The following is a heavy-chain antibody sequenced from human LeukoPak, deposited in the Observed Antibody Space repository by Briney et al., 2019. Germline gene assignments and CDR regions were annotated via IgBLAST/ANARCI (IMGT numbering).Heavy chain of an antibody. CDR2: ISYDGSDE. J-gene: IGHJ6*02. CDR3: ARDRSYYYYYGMDV. Sequence: GGSLRLSCAASGFTFSSYAMHWVRQAPGKGLEWVAVISYDGSDEYYADSVKGRFTISRDNSKNALYLQMNSLRAEDTAEYYCARDRSYYYYYGMDVWGQGTTVTVSS. V-gene: IGHV3-30*04. CDR1: GFTFSSYA.